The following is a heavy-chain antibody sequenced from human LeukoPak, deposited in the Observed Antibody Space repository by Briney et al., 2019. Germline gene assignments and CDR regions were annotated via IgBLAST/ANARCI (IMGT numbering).Heavy chain of an antibody. CDR2: VYTSGST. J-gene: IGHJ6*03. CDR3: ARDTYSSSPPYYYYYMDV. D-gene: IGHD6-6*01. CDR1: GRSITRYY. Sequence: SDTLSLTCTLAGRSITRYYRGWVRQPAGNGLEWLGHVYTSGSTNYNPSLKSRVTMSVDTSKNQFSLKLSSVTAADTAVYYCARDTYSSSPPYYYYYMDVWGKGTTVTVSS. V-gene: IGHV4-4*07.